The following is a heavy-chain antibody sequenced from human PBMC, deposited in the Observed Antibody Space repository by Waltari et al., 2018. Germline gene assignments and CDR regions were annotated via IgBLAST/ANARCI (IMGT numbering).Heavy chain of an antibody. CDR2: IYTGGST. CDR3: ARGGTIGATHLDF. J-gene: IGHJ4*02. CDR1: GFPVSRHY. V-gene: IGHV3-53*01. D-gene: IGHD1-26*01. Sequence: EVQLVESGGALIQPGGSLSLSCAASGFPVSRHYMNWVRQAPGKGLEWVSVIYTGGSTYYADSVKGRFAISRDTSKNTLSLQMDSLRAEDTAVYYCARGGTIGATHLDFWGQGTLVTVSS.